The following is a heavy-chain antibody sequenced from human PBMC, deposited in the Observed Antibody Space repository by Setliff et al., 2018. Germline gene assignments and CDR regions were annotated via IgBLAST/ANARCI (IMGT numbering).Heavy chain of an antibody. Sequence: RPGGSLRLSCAASGFTFDDYVMSWVRQAPGKGLEWVSDINRNGGRIGYADPVKGRFTISRDNAKNSLFLQMNGLGAEDTALYYCAKDGDNYHDSGDYYHEFDYWGQGAQVTVSS. V-gene: IGHV3-20*04. CDR3: AKDGDNYHDSGDYYHEFDY. CDR1: GFTFDDYV. D-gene: IGHD3-22*01. J-gene: IGHJ4*02. CDR2: INRNGGRI.